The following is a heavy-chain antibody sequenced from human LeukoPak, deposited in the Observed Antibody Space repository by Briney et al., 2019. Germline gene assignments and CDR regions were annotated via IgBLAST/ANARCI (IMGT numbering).Heavy chain of an antibody. D-gene: IGHD3-10*01. Sequence: EGSLRLSCAASGFTFSSYSMNWVRQAPGKGPEWVSSISSSSSYIYYADSVKGRFTISRDNAKNSLYLQMNSLRAEDTAVYYCARDREVRGVIWGTYGMDVWGQGTTVTVSS. CDR2: ISSSSSYI. V-gene: IGHV3-21*01. CDR3: ARDREVRGVIWGTYGMDV. J-gene: IGHJ6*02. CDR1: GFTFSSYS.